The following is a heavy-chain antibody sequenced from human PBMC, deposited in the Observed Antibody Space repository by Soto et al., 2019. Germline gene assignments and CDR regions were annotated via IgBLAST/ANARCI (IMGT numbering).Heavy chain of an antibody. V-gene: IGHV3-66*01. D-gene: IGHD4-4*01. CDR3: ARATTVTPVYYYYYMDV. Sequence: EVQLVESGGGLVQPGGSLRLSCAASGFTVSSNYMSWVRQAPGKGLEWVSVIYSGGSTYYADSVKGRFTISRDNSKNTLYLQMNSLRVEDTAVYYCARATTVTPVYYYYYMDVWGKGTTVTVSS. J-gene: IGHJ6*03. CDR1: GFTVSSNY. CDR2: IYSGGST.